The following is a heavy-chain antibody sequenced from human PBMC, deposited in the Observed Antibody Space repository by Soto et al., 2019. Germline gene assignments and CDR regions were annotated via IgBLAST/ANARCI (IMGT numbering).Heavy chain of an antibody. Sequence: PSETLSLTCTVSGGSISSGGYYWSWIRQHPGKGLEWIGYIYYSGSTYYNPSLKSRVTISVDTSKNQFSLKLSSVTAADTAVYYCARRVTMVRGVIITWDYFDYWGQGTQVTVSS. CDR1: GGSISSGGYY. CDR3: ARRVTMVRGVIITWDYFDY. J-gene: IGHJ4*02. D-gene: IGHD3-10*01. V-gene: IGHV4-31*03. CDR2: IYYSGST.